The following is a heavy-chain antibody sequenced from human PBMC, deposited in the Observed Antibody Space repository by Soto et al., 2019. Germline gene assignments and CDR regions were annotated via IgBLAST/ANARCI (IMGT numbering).Heavy chain of an antibody. CDR1: GHTFTGYY. J-gene: IGHJ6*02. D-gene: IGHD2-2*01. V-gene: IGHV1-2*04. CDR2: INPNSGGT. CDR3: ARVGIGCSSTSCYSSLDYYYCGMDV. Sequence: ASVKVSCKASGHTFTGYYMHWVRQAPGQGLEWMGWINPNSGGTNYAQKFQGWVTMTRDTSISTAYIELSRLRSDDTAVYYCARVGIGCSSTSCYSSLDYYYCGMDVWGQGTTVTVSS.